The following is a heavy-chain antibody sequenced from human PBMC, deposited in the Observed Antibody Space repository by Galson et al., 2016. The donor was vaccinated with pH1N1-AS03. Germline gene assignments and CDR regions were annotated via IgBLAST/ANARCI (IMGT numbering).Heavy chain of an antibody. CDR3: AKDPGLGGDRDY. Sequence: SLRLSCAASGFSFSDYGMHWVRQAPGKGLEWITIIRYDGSKKYADSVNGRFTISRDNSKNTLYLQMNNLRIEDTATYYCAKDPGLGGDRDYWGRGTLVTVSS. V-gene: IGHV3-30*02. CDR1: GFSFSDYG. J-gene: IGHJ4*02. CDR2: IRYDGSKK. D-gene: IGHD1-14*01.